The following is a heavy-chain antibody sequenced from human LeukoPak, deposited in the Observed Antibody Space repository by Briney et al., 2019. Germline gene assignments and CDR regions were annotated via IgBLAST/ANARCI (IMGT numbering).Heavy chain of an antibody. CDR1: GFTFSSYA. Sequence: GGSLRLSCAASGFTFSSYAMSWVRQAPGKGLEWVSAISGSGGGTYYADSVKGRFTISRDNSKNTLYLQMNSLRAEDTAVYSCAKDSSSWPYYFDYWGQGTLATVSS. V-gene: IGHV3-23*01. CDR3: AKDSSSWPYYFDY. J-gene: IGHJ4*02. D-gene: IGHD6-13*01. CDR2: ISGSGGGT.